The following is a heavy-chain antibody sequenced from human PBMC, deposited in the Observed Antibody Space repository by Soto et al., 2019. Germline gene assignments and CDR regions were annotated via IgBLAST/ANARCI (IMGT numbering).Heavy chain of an antibody. J-gene: IGHJ6*02. CDR1: GLTFSSYA. CDR2: ISSSGGSGGST. Sequence: EVQLLESGGGLVQPGGSLRLSCAASGLTFSSYAMNWVRQAPGKGLEWVSDISSSGGSGGSTHYAESVKGRFTISRDNSKNTLYLQMNSLRAEDTAVYYCAKDWRMDVWGQGTTVTVSS. CDR3: AKDWRMDV. V-gene: IGHV3-23*01.